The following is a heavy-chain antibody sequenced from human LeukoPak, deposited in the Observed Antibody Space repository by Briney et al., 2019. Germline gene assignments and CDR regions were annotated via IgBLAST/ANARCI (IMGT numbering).Heavy chain of an antibody. D-gene: IGHD3-22*01. Sequence: GGSLRLSCAASGFTFSSYGMHWVRQAPGKGLEWVAFIRYDGSNKYYADSVKGRFTISRDNSKNTLYLQMNSLRAEDTAVYYCARDQYYYDSSGSTDFDYWGQGTLVTVSS. V-gene: IGHV3-30*02. CDR3: ARDQYYYDSSGSTDFDY. CDR2: IRYDGSNK. CDR1: GFTFSSYG. J-gene: IGHJ4*02.